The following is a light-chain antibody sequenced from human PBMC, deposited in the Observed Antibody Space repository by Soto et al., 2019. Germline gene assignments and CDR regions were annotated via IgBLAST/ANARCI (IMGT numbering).Light chain of an antibody. Sequence: DIQMTQSPSSLSASVGDRVSITCQASQDISNYLNWYQQKPGKAPKVLIYDGPNLEFGVPSRFTGSGSGTHFTFTITSLQPEDIATYYCQRYDRLPLTFGGGSKVEIK. CDR3: QRYDRLPLT. CDR1: QDISNY. J-gene: IGKJ4*01. V-gene: IGKV1-33*01. CDR2: DGP.